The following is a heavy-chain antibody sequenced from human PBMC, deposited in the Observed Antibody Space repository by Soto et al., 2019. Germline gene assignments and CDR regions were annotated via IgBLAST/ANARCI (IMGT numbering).Heavy chain of an antibody. J-gene: IGHJ5*02. Sequence: PGESLKISCKGSGYSFTSYWISWVRQMPGKGLEWMGRIDPSDSYTNYSPSFQGHVTIPADKSISTAYLQWSSLKASDTAMYYCARHLYDILTGYHNWFDPWGQGTLVTVSS. D-gene: IGHD3-9*01. CDR3: ARHLYDILTGYHNWFDP. V-gene: IGHV5-10-1*01. CDR1: GYSFTSYW. CDR2: IDPSDSYT.